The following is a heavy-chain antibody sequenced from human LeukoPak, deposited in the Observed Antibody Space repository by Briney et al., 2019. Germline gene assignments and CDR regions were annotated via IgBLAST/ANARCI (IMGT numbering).Heavy chain of an antibody. CDR1: GFTFSSYA. CDR3: ARDDSSSWYGAHFEY. CDR2: ISYDGSNK. V-gene: IGHV3-30-3*01. J-gene: IGHJ4*02. D-gene: IGHD6-13*01. Sequence: GGSLRLSCAASGFTFSSYAMPWVRQAPGKGLEWVAVISYDGSNKYYADSVKGRFTISRDNSKNTLYLQMNSLRAEDTAVYYCARDDSSSWYGAHFEYWGQGTLVTVSS.